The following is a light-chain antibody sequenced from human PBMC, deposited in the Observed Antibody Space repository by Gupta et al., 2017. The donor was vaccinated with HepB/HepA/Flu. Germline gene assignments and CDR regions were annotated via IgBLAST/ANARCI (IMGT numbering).Light chain of an antibody. CDR1: PGAVTSGNY. V-gene: IGLV7-46*01. CDR3: SLSYSGGRRVV. J-gene: IGLJ2*01. Sequence: QAVVTQEASLTVSPGGTVTLTCGSSPGAVTSGNYPYWFQQKPGQAPRTLIYDTSNKHSWTPARFSGSLLGGQAALTLSGAQPEDEAEYYCSLSYSGGRRVVFGGGTKLTV. CDR2: DTS.